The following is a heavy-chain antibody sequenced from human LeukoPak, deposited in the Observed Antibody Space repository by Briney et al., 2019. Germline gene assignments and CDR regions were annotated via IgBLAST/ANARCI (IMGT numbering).Heavy chain of an antibody. CDR3: AKAVGDSSGYYDYYFDY. Sequence: PGGSLRLSCAASGFTFSSYAMSWVRQAPGKGLEWVSAISGSGGSTYYADSVKSRFTISRNNSKNTLYLQMNSLRAEDTAVYYCAKAVGDSSGYYDYYFDYWGQGTLVTVSS. J-gene: IGHJ4*02. CDR2: ISGSGGST. D-gene: IGHD3-22*01. CDR1: GFTFSSYA. V-gene: IGHV3-23*01.